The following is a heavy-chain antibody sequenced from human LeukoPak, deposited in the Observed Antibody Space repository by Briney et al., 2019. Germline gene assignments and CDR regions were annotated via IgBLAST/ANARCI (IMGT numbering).Heavy chain of an antibody. J-gene: IGHJ3*02. CDR3: ARDGYYDSSGYYTDAFDI. CDR2: ISAYNGNT. V-gene: IGHV1-18*01. CDR1: GYTFTSYG. Sequence: ASVKVSCKASGYTFTSYGISWVRQAPGQGLEWMGWISAYNGNTNYAQKLQGRVTMTTDTSTGTAYMELRSLRSNDTAVYYCARDGYYDSSGYYTDAFDIWGQGTMVTVSS. D-gene: IGHD3-22*01.